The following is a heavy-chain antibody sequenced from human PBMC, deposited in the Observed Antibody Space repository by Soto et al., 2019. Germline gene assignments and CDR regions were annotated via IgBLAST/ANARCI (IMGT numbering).Heavy chain of an antibody. CDR3: ARDMGGPPDGNGAFDI. CDR1: GFTFSSYS. V-gene: IGHV3-48*01. D-gene: IGHD1-26*01. Sequence: GGSLRLSCAASGFTFSSYSMNWVRQAPGKGLEWVSHISSSNSTILYSDPVKGRFTISRDNSKNTLYLQMNSLRAEDTAVYYCARDMGGPPDGNGAFDIWGQGTMVTVSS. CDR2: ISSSNSTI. J-gene: IGHJ3*02.